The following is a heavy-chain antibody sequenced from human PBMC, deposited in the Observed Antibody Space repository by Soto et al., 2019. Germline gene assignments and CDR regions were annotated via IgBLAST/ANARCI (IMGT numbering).Heavy chain of an antibody. CDR1: GGSISSSSYY. J-gene: IGHJ5*02. D-gene: IGHD3-3*01. V-gene: IGHV4-39*01. CDR2: IYYSGST. Sequence: PSETLSLTCTVSGGSISSSSYYWGWIRQPPGKGLEWIGSIYYSGSTYYNPSLKSRVTISVDTSKNQFSLKLSSVTAADTAVYYCATESYDFCSAPGLHPNWFVPWGQGTLVTVSS. CDR3: ATESYDFCSAPGLHPNWFVP.